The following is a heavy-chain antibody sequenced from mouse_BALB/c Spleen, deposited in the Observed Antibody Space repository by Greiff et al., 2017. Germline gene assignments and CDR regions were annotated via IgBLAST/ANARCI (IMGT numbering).Heavy chain of an antibody. V-gene: IGHV3-8*02. CDR2: ISYSGST. CDR1: GDSITSGY. D-gene: IGHD1-1*01. J-gene: IGHJ2*01. CDR3: ARCFSGYYGSSSYYFDY. Sequence: EVMLVESGPSLVKPSQTLSLTCSVTGDSITSGYWNWIRKFPGNKLEYMGYISYSGSTYYNPSLKSRISITRDTSKNQYYLQLNSVTTEDTATYYCARCFSGYYGSSSYYFDYWGQGTTLTVSS.